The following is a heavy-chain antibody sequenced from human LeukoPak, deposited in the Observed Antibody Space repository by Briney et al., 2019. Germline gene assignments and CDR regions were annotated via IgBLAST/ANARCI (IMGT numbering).Heavy chain of an antibody. Sequence: PGGSLRLSCAASGFTFSNYGMHWVRQAPGMGLEWVSSIGSSGDITYYADSVKGRFTISRDNSKNTLYLQMNSLRAEDTAVYYCARAGGFLEWFDDWGQGTLVTVSS. J-gene: IGHJ4*02. CDR2: IGSSGDIT. V-gene: IGHV3-23*01. CDR3: ARAGGFLEWFDD. CDR1: GFTFSNYG. D-gene: IGHD3-3*01.